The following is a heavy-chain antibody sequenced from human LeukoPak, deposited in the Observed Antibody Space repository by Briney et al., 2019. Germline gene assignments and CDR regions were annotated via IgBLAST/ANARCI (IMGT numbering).Heavy chain of an antibody. D-gene: IGHD3-10*01. Sequence: PGGSPRLSCAASGFTFSSYWMSWVRQAPGKGLEWVANTKQDGSEKYYVDSVKGRFTISRDNAKNSLYLQMNSLRAEDTAVYYCAREGSSSPGPVGYWGQGTLVTVSS. V-gene: IGHV3-7*01. CDR2: TKQDGSEK. J-gene: IGHJ4*02. CDR3: AREGSSSPGPVGY. CDR1: GFTFSSYW.